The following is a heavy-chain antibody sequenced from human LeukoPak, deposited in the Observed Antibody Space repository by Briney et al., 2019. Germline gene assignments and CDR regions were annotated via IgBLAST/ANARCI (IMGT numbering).Heavy chain of an antibody. J-gene: IGHJ4*02. CDR1: GFTFSSYW. CDR3: ARRTNYLAFDY. D-gene: IGHD4/OR15-4a*01. V-gene: IGHV3-7*01. CDR2: IKEDGSEK. Sequence: PGGSLRLSCAVSGFTFSSYWMTWVRQAPGKGLEWVANIKEDGSEKNYMDSVKGRFTISRDNAKNSLYLQMNSLRAEDTAVYSCARRTNYLAFDYWGQGTLVTVSS.